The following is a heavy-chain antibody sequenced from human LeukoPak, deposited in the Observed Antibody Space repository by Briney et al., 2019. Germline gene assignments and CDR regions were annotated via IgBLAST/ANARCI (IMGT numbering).Heavy chain of an antibody. CDR2: ITRDSIYT. CDR1: GFTFSNYN. J-gene: IGHJ4*02. CDR3: ASNIVGASGFDY. Sequence: PGGSLRLSCAASGFTFSNYNMNWVRQTPGKGLEWVSSITRDSIYTFYADSVKGRFTISRDNAKNSLYLQMNSLRAEDTAVYYCASNIVGASGFDYWGQGTLVTVSS. D-gene: IGHD1-26*01. V-gene: IGHV3-21*01.